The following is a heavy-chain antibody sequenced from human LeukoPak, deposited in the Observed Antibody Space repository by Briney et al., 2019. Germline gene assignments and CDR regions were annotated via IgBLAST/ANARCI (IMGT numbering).Heavy chain of an antibody. V-gene: IGHV3-23*01. CDR1: GFTFSSYA. CDR2: ISGSGGST. Sequence: QPGGSLRLSCAASGFTFSSYAMSWVRQAPGKGLEWVSAISGSGGSTYYADSVKGRFTISRDNSKNTLYLQMNSLRAEDTAVYYCAKVPGYGLEYYYYGMDVWGQGTTVTVSS. D-gene: IGHD5-12*01. J-gene: IGHJ6*02. CDR3: AKVPGYGLEYYYYGMDV.